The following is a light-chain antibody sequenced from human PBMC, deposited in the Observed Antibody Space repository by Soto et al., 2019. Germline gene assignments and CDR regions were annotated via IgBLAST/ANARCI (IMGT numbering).Light chain of an antibody. J-gene: IGLJ1*01. CDR1: SSDVGGYDY. CDR3: ISYASIRTLYV. V-gene: IGLV2-14*03. CDR2: DVN. Sequence: QSALTQSASVSASPGQSITISCTGTSSDVGGYDYVSWYQQHPGKAPKLMIYDVNNRPSGVSNRFSGSKSGNTASLTISGLRAEDEADYYCISYASIRTLYVFGTGTKVTVL.